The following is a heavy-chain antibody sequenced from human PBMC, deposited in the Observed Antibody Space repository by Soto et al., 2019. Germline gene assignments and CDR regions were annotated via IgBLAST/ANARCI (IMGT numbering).Heavy chain of an antibody. CDR2: IIPILGIA. D-gene: IGHD3-10*01. Sequence: QVQLVQSGAEVKKPGSSVKVSCKASGGTFSSYTISWVRQAPGQGLEWMGRIIPILGIANYAQKFQGRVTITADKSTSTAYMELSSLRSEDTAVYYWARDLTTGGGELGGFGESEGEQFDYWGQGTLVTVSS. CDR3: ARDLTTGGGELGGFGESEGEQFDY. CDR1: GGTFSSYT. J-gene: IGHJ4*02. V-gene: IGHV1-69*08.